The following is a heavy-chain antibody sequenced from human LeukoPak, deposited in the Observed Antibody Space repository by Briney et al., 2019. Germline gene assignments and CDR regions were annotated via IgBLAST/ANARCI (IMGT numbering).Heavy chain of an antibody. J-gene: IGHJ1*01. CDR1: GYSISSAYY. CDR2: MYHSGST. CDR3: ARDILTYYYPEH. V-gene: IGHV4-38-2*02. Sequence: SETLSLTCSVSGYSISSAYYWGWIRQPPGKGLEWIGTMYHSGSTNYNPSLKSRVTISVDTSKNQFSLKLSAVTAADTAVYYSARDILTYYYPEHWGQGTLVTVSS. D-gene: IGHD3-9*01.